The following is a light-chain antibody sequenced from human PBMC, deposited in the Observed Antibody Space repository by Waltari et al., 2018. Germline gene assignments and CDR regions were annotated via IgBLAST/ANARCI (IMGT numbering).Light chain of an antibody. Sequence: DVVMTQSPLSLPVTLGQPASISCRSSQSLVHSDGNTYLNWFQQRPGQSPRRLIYKVSNRDAVVPDSCSGRGSGTDFTLKISRVEAEDVGVYYCMQGTHWPRTFGQGTKVQIK. V-gene: IGKV2-30*02. CDR2: KVS. CDR3: MQGTHWPRT. J-gene: IGKJ1*01. CDR1: QSLVHSDGNTY.